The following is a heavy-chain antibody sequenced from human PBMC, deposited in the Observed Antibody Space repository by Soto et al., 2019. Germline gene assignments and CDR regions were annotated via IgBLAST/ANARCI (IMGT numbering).Heavy chain of an antibody. CDR3: ARDEAGTTRAFRVFYY. CDR2: ISSSSSYI. Sequence: GGSLRLSCAASGFTFSSYSMNWVRQAPGKGLEWVSSISSSSSYIYYADSVKGRFTISRDNAKNSLYLQMNSLRAEDTAVYYCARDEAGTTRAFRVFYYWGQGTLVTVSS. CDR1: GFTFSSYS. J-gene: IGHJ4*02. V-gene: IGHV3-21*01. D-gene: IGHD1-7*01.